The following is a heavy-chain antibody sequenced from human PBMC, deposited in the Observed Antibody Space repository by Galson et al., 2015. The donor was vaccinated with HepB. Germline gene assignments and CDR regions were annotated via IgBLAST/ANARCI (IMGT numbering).Heavy chain of an antibody. CDR2: ISGNGHST. J-gene: IGHJ5*02. Sequence: SLRLSCAASGFTFSTYAMHWVRQAPGTGLRYVSVISGNGHSTYYADSVKGRFTISRDNSKNTLYLQMNSLRAEDTAVYYCVKDVGATNMGWFDPWGQGTLVTVST. V-gene: IGHV3-64D*06. CDR3: VKDVGATNMGWFDP. D-gene: IGHD1-26*01. CDR1: GFTFSTYA.